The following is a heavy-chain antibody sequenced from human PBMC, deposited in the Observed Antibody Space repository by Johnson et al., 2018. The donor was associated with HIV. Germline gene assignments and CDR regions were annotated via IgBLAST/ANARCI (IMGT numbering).Heavy chain of an antibody. CDR1: GFTVSSNY. Sequence: VQLVESGGGLVQPGGSLRLSCAASGFTVSSNYMSWVRQAPGKGLEWVSVIYSGGSTYYADSVKGRFTISRDNSKNTLYLQMNSLRAEDTAVYYCARAIAVAEGDAFDIWGPGTMVTVSS. V-gene: IGHV3-66*01. CDR3: ARAIAVAEGDAFDI. J-gene: IGHJ3*02. CDR2: IYSGGST. D-gene: IGHD6-19*01.